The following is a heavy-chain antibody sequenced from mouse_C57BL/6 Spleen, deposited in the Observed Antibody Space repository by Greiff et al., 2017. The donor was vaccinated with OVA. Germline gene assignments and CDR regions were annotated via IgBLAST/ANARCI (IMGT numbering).Heavy chain of an antibody. D-gene: IGHD4-1*01. CDR1: GYAFSSSW. CDR2: IYPGDGDT. V-gene: IGHV1-82*01. Sequence: QVQLQQSGPELVKPGASVKISCKASGYAFSSSWMNWVKPRPGKGLEWIGRIYPGDGDTNYNGKFKGKATLTADKSSSTAYMQLSSLTSEDSAVYFCARYPQTGYWGQGTTLTVSS. CDR3: ARYPQTGY. J-gene: IGHJ2*01.